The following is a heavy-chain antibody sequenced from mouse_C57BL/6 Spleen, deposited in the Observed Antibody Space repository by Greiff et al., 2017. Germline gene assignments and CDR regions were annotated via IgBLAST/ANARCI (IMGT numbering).Heavy chain of an antibody. CDR1: GYTFTSYW. CDR2: IDPSDSYT. J-gene: IGHJ2*01. CDR3: ARDGSSYYFDD. V-gene: IGHV1-59*01. Sequence: QVQLQQPGAELVRPGTSVKLSCKASGYTFTSYWMHWVKQRPGQGLEWIGVIDPSDSYTNYNQKFKGKATLTVDTSSSTAYMQLSSLTSEDSAVYYCARDGSSYYFDDWGQGTTLTVSS. D-gene: IGHD1-1*01.